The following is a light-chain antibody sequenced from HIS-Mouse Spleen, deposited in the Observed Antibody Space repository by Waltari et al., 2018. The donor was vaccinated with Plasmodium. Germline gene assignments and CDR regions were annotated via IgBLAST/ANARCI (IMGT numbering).Light chain of an antibody. CDR3: MIWHSSAWV. V-gene: IGLV5-45*03. J-gene: IGLJ3*02. CDR1: SGINVGTYR. CDR2: YKSDSDK. Sequence: QAVLTQPSSLSASPGASPSLTFTLRSGINVGTYRIYWYQQKPGSPPQYLLRYKSDSDKQQGSGVPSRFSGSKDASANAGILLISGLQSEDEADYYCMIWHSSAWVFGGGTKLTVL.